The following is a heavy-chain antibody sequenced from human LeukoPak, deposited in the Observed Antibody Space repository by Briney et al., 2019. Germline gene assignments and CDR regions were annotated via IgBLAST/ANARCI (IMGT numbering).Heavy chain of an antibody. J-gene: IGHJ3*02. V-gene: IGHV1-18*01. Sequence: ASVKVSCKAAGYTFTSYGISWVRQAPGQGLEWMGWISAYNGNTNYAQKLQGRVTMTTDTSTSTAYMELRSLRSDDTAVYYCARDVVRIPPGHFDIWGQGTMVTVSS. CDR2: ISAYNGNT. CDR1: GYTFTSYG. CDR3: ARDVVRIPPGHFDI. D-gene: IGHD2-15*01.